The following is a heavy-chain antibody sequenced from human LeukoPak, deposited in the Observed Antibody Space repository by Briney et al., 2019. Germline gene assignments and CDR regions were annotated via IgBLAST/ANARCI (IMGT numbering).Heavy chain of an antibody. J-gene: IGHJ4*02. CDR3: AMGEYSSSWYYFDY. CDR2: IYYSGST. D-gene: IGHD6-13*01. Sequence: SETLSLTCTASGGSISSYYWSWIRQPPGKGLEWIGYIYYSGSTNYNPSLKSRVTISVDTSKNQFSLKLSSVTAADTAVYYCAMGEYSSSWYYFDYWGQGTPVTVSS. CDR1: GGSISSYY. V-gene: IGHV4-59*08.